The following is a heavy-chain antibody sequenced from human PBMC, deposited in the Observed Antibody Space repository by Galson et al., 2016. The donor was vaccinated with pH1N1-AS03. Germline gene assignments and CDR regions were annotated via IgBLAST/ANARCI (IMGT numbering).Heavy chain of an antibody. Sequence: ETLSLTCSVSDGSINISPYNWGWIRQSPGKGLEWLGSVSFSGTTYYNPSLKSRVSTSMDTSENQISLTLSSVTATDTAVYYCARQAEGRMLTLRHRYFDFWGRGIRVTVSS. V-gene: IGHV4-39*01. CDR1: DGSINISPYN. CDR2: VSFSGTT. D-gene: IGHD1-14*01. J-gene: IGHJ2*01. CDR3: ARQAEGRMLTLRHRYFDF.